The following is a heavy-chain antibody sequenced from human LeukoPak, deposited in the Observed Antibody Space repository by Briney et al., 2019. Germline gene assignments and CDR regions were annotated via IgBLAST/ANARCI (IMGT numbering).Heavy chain of an antibody. V-gene: IGHV3-30*02. D-gene: IGHD2-2*01. Sequence: GGSQRLSCAASGFTFSSYGMHWVRQAPGKGLEWVAFIRYVGSNKYYADSVKGRFTISRDNSKNTLYLQMNSLRAEDTAVYYCAKDLEGYCSSTSCSFFDYWGQGTLVTVSS. J-gene: IGHJ4*02. CDR2: IRYVGSNK. CDR3: AKDLEGYCSSTSCSFFDY. CDR1: GFTFSSYG.